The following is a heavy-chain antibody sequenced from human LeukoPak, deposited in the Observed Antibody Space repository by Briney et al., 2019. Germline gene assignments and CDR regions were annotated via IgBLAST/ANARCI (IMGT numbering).Heavy chain of an antibody. CDR2: IYWDDDK. D-gene: IGHD3-9*01. J-gene: IGHJ4*02. CDR1: GFSLSTSGVG. V-gene: IGHV2-5*02. Sequence: GSGPTLVNPTQTLTLTCTFSGFSLSTSGVGVGWIRQPPGKALEWLALIYWDDDKRYSPSLESRLTITKDTSKNQVVLTMTNMDPVDTATYYCAHRNYDILTGYYTVFDYWGQGTLVTVSS. CDR3: AHRNYDILTGYYTVFDY.